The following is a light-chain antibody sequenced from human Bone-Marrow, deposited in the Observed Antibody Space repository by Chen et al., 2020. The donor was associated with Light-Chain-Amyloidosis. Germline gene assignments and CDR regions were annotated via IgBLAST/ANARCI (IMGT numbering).Light chain of an antibody. CDR1: SCSIATNY. CDR3: QSYQGSSQGV. Sequence: NFMLTPPHSVSEPPGQTVIISCPRSSCSIATNYGQCYQQRPGSSPPTVISEDEQRPSGVPDRCSGSIDRSSNSASLTISGLKTEDEADYYCQSYQGSSQGVFGGGTKLTVL. V-gene: IGLV6-57*01. CDR2: EDE. J-gene: IGLJ3*02.